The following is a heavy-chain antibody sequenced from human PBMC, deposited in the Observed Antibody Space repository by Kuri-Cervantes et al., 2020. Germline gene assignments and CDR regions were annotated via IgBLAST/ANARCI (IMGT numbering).Heavy chain of an antibody. D-gene: IGHD2-2*01. Sequence: SQTLSLTCAVYGGSFSGYYWSWIRQPPGKGLEWIGEINHSGSTNYNPSLKSRVTISVDTSKNQFPLKLSSVTAADTAAYYCARGRSTARYYYYYYYMDVWGKGTTVTVSS. CDR3: ARGRSTARYYYYYYYMDV. V-gene: IGHV4-34*01. CDR1: GGSFSGYY. CDR2: INHSGST. J-gene: IGHJ6*03.